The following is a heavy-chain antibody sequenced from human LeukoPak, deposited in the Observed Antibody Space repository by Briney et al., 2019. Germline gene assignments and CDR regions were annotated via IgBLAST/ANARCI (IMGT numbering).Heavy chain of an antibody. CDR3: ASSYYYDSSGYRD. CDR2: IRYDGSNK. Sequence: PGGSLRLSCAASGFTFRSYGMHWVRQAPGKGLEWVAFIRYDGSNKYYADSVKGRFTISRDNSKNTLYLQMNSLRAEDTAVYYCASSYYYDSSGYRDWGQGTLVTVSS. D-gene: IGHD3-22*01. CDR1: GFTFRSYG. V-gene: IGHV3-30*02. J-gene: IGHJ4*02.